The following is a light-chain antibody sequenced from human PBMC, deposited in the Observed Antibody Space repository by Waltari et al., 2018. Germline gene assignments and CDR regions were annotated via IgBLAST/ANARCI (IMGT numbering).Light chain of an antibody. J-gene: IGLJ3*02. V-gene: IGLV1-44*01. CDR2: NTD. CDR3: AAWDSSLNGWV. CDR1: SSTFGRNS. Sequence: QSVLTQPPSASGTPGQRVTISCSGSSSTFGRNSVNWYQQLPGTAPKLLIYNTDQLASGVPTRFSAPKAGTPASLAISGLQSEDEADYFCAAWDSSLNGWVFGGGTKLTVL.